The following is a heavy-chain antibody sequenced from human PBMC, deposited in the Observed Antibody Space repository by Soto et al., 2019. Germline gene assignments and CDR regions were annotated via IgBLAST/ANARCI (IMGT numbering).Heavy chain of an antibody. CDR1: GFTFSSYG. J-gene: IGHJ1*01. Sequence: GGSLRLSCAASGFTFSSYGMHWVRQAPGKGLEWVAVISYDGSNKYYADSVKGRFTISRDNSKNTLYLQMNSLRAEDTAVYYCAKEGVAGTPYFQHWGQGTLVTVSS. V-gene: IGHV3-30*18. CDR2: ISYDGSNK. CDR3: AKEGVAGTPYFQH. D-gene: IGHD6-19*01.